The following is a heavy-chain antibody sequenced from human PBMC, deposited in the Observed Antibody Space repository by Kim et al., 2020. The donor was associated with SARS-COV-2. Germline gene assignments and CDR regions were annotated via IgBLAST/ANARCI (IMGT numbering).Heavy chain of an antibody. D-gene: IGHD3-10*01. Sequence: ASVKVSCKPSGYTFTSYAMHWVRQAPGQRLEWMGWINAGNGNTKYSQKFQGRVTITGDTSASTAYMELGSLGTEDPAGYSGGGDGGYGSGLTESDPWGRG. V-gene: IGHV1-3*01. CDR1: GYTFTSYA. J-gene: IGHJ5*02. CDR2: INAGNGNT. CDR3: GGDGGYGSGLTESDP.